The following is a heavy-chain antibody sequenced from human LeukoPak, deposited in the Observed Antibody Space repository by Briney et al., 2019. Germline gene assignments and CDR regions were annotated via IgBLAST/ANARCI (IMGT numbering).Heavy chain of an antibody. D-gene: IGHD6-13*01. CDR2: FYSGGSA. CDR3: ARGWPYFDY. J-gene: IGHJ4*02. Sequence: GGSLRLSCAATGFTVSNNYMNWVRQAPGKGLEWVSVFYSGGSAYYADSVKGRFTISRHNSKNTLYLQMNSLRAEDTAVYYCARGWPYFDYWGQGTLVTVSS. V-gene: IGHV3-53*04. CDR1: GFTVSNNY.